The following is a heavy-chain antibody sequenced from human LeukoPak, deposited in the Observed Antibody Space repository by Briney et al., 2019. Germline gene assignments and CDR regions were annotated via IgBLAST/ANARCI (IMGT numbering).Heavy chain of an antibody. J-gene: IGHJ6*03. Sequence: ASVKVSCKASGYTFTSYDINWVRQATGQGLEWMGWMNPNSGNTGYAQKFQGGGTMTRNNSRSTAYMELSSLRSEATAVYYCARGPYSGSSYDYYMDVWGKGTTVTVSS. CDR2: MNPNSGNT. CDR3: ARGPYSGSSYDYYMDV. D-gene: IGHD1-26*01. CDR1: GYTFTSYD. V-gene: IGHV1-8*01.